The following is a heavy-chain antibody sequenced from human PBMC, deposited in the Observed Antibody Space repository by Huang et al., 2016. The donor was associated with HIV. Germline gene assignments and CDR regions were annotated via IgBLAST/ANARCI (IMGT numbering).Heavy chain of an antibody. CDR3: AKVAAGQPFHFYYYMDA. CDR1: GGTFKKYA. D-gene: IGHD3-3*02. CDR2: SSPLYGSA. J-gene: IGHJ6*03. V-gene: IGHV1-69*13. Sequence: QVNLVQSGAEVRKPGSSVKVSCKASGGTFKKYAISWVRQAPGQGLEWMGASSPLYGSAEYAEKFQDRGTLTADGSTNTAYLELDRLTSEDTAVYYCAKVAAGQPFHFYYYMDAWGDGTTVIVSS.